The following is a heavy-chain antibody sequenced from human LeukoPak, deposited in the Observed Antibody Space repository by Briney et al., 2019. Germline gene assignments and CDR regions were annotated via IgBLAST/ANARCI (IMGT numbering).Heavy chain of an antibody. CDR2: ISGSGGST. CDR1: GFTFSSYA. D-gene: IGHD6-19*01. CDR3: AKPYSSGWDSGYFDY. J-gene: IGHJ4*02. Sequence: GGSLRLSCAASGFTFSSYAMSWVRQAPGKGLEWVSAISGSGGSTYYADSVKGRFTISRDNSKSTLYLQMNSLRAEDTAVYYCAKPYSSGWDSGYFDYWGQGTLVTVSS. V-gene: IGHV3-23*01.